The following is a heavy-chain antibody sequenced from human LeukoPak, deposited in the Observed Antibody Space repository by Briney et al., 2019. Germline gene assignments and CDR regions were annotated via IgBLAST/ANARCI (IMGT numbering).Heavy chain of an antibody. V-gene: IGHV4-59*08. J-gene: IGHJ4*02. CDR3: ARAVAGTFDY. D-gene: IGHD6-19*01. CDR1: GGSISSYY. CDR2: IYYSGST. Sequence: SETLSITCTVSGGSISSYYWSWIRQPPGKGLEWIGYIYYSGSTNYNPSLKSRVTISVDTSKNQFSLKLSSVTAADTAVYYCARAVAGTFDYWGQGTLVTVSS.